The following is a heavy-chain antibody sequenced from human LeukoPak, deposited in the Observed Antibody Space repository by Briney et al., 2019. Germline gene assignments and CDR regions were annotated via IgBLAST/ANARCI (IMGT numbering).Heavy chain of an antibody. J-gene: IGHJ4*02. D-gene: IGHD5-18*01. V-gene: IGHV1-46*01. CDR3: AREGGDTPMVKFDS. CDR1: GYTFTSYS. CDR2: INPSGGTT. Sequence: GASVKVSCKASGYTFTSYSIHWVRQAPGQGLERMGIINPSGGTTTYTQKFQGRVTMTRDMSTSTVYMELSSLRSEDTGVYYCAREGGDTPMVKFDSWGQGTLVTVSS.